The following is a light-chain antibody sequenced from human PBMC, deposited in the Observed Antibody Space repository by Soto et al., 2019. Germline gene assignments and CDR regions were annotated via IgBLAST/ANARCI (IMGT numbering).Light chain of an antibody. CDR1: QGISSY. V-gene: IGKV1-9*01. J-gene: IGKJ5*01. CDR2: TVS. CDR3: KQRNSYPIT. Sequence: DIQLTQSPSFLSASVGDRVTITCRASQGISSYLAWYQQKPGKAPNLLIHTVSTLQSGVPSRFSGSGSGTEFTLTISSLQPEDFATYYCKQRNSYPITFGQGTRLEIK.